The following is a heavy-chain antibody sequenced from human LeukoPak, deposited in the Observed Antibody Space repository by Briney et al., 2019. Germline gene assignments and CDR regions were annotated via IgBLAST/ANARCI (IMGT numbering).Heavy chain of an antibody. V-gene: IGHV1-46*01. D-gene: IGHD2-2*01. CDR3: ARGILYCSSTCCYAPYYYYYCGMDG. J-gene: IGHJ6*02. Sequence: ASVKVSCKASVYTFTSYYMHWVRQAPGQGLEWMGIINPSGGSTSYAQKFQGRVTMTRDTSTGTVYMELSSLRSEDTAVYYCARGILYCSSTCCYAPYYYYYCGMDGWGQGTTGTVS. CDR1: VYTFTSYY. CDR2: INPSGGST.